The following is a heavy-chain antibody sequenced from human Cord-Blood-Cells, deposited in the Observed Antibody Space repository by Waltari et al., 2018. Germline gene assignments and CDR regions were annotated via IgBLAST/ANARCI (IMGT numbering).Heavy chain of an antibody. CDR3: ARDSQLGMGAFDI. Sequence: QVQLQQWGAGLLKPSETLSLTCAVYGGSFSGYYWSWIRQPPGKGLEWIGEINHSGSTNYNPSLKSRVTISVDTSKIQFSLKLSSVTAADTAVYYCARDSQLGMGAFDIWGQGTMVTVSS. V-gene: IGHV4-34*01. J-gene: IGHJ3*02. D-gene: IGHD7-27*01. CDR1: GGSFSGYY. CDR2: INHSGST.